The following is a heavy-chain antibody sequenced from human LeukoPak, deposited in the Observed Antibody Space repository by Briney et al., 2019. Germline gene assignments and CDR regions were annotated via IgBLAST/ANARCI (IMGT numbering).Heavy chain of an antibody. J-gene: IGHJ4*02. V-gene: IGHV4-30-4*01. D-gene: IGHD2-21*02. CDR1: GGSISSGDYY. CDR3: ARLEVYCGGDCPGDY. Sequence: SETLSLTCTVSGGSISSGDYYWSWIRQPPGKGLEWIGYIYYSGSTYYNPSLKSRVTMSVDTSQNQFSLKLSSVTATDTAVYYCARLEVYCGGDCPGDYWGQGTLVTVSS. CDR2: IYYSGST.